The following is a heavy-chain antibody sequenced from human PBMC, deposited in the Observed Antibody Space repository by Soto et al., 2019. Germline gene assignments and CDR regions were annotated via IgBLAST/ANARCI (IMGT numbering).Heavy chain of an antibody. CDR3: ARSGRGAAASFDY. CDR2: IYYSGST. D-gene: IGHD6-13*01. J-gene: IGHJ4*02. V-gene: IGHV4-59*08. Sequence: QVHLQESGPGQVKPSETLSLTCTVSGGSISNYYWSWIRQPPGKALEWIGYIYYSGSTNYNPSLESRVTISVDTSKNQFSLNLTSVTAADTAEYYCARSGRGAAASFDYWGRGTLVTVSS. CDR1: GGSISNYY.